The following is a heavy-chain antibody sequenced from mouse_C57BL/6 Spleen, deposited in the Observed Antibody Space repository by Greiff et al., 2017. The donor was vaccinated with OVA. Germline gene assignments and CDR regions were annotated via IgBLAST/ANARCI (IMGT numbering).Heavy chain of an antibody. CDR1: GYTFTSYW. CDR2: IDPNSGGT. V-gene: IGHV1-72*01. D-gene: IGHD1-1*01. Sequence: QVQLQQSGAELVKPGASVKLSCKASGYTFTSYWMHWVKQRPGRGLEWIGRIDPNSGGTKYNEKFKSKATLTVDKPSRTAYMQLIRLPSVDSAVYYCASVSSYLYYFVYWGQGTTLTVSS. J-gene: IGHJ2*01. CDR3: ASVSSYLYYFVY.